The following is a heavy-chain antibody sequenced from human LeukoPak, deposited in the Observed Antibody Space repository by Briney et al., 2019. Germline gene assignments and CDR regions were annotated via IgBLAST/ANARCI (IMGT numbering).Heavy chain of an antibody. J-gene: IGHJ4*02. CDR2: FDPEDGET. CDR3: ATGLRFLEWFNWDDY. Sequence: ASVKVSCKVSGYTLTELSMHWVRQAPGKGLEWMGGFDPEDGETIYAQKFQGRVTMTEDTSTDTAYMELSSLRSEDTAVYYCATGLRFLEWFNWDDYWGQGTLVTVSS. CDR1: GYTLTELS. V-gene: IGHV1-24*01. D-gene: IGHD3-3*01.